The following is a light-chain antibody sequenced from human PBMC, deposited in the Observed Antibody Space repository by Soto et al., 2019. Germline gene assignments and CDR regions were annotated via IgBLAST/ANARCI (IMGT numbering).Light chain of an antibody. CDR1: PGVGSW. CDR3: QQANSLPFT. CDR2: AAS. J-gene: IGKJ3*01. V-gene: IGKV1-12*01. Sequence: DIQMTQSPSSVSASVGDRVTITCRASPGVGSWFAWYQQKPGQAHKLLISAASSLQNGIPSRFIASGSGTDFTLAIGSLQPEDFATYYCQQANSLPFTGGGRTKVDIK.